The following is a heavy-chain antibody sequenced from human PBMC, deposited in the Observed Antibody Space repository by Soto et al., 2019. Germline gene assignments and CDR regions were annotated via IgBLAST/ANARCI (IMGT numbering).Heavy chain of an antibody. J-gene: IGHJ4*02. CDR2: IYYSGST. CDR1: GGSISSYY. D-gene: IGHD4-17*01. CDR3: ATDDYGDSRLDY. Sequence: SETLSLTCTASGGSISSYYWSWIRHPPGKGLEWIGYIYYSGSTNYNPSLKSRVTISVDTSKNQFSLKLSSVTAADTDVYYCATDDYGDSRLDYWGQGTLVTVSS. V-gene: IGHV4-59*01.